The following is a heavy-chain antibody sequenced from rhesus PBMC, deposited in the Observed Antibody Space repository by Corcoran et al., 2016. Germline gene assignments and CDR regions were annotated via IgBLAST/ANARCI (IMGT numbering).Heavy chain of an antibody. CDR1: GGPISSRYYY. J-gene: IGHJ4*01. CDR3: ASTIVGATYYFDY. Sequence: QVQLQESGPGLVKPSETLSLTCAVSGGPISSRYYYWSWIRQAPGKGLEWIGYISYSGSTSYNPSLKSRVTISRDTSKNQFSLKLSSVTAADTAVYYCASTIVGATYYFDYWGQGVLVTVSS. V-gene: IGHV4-122*02. CDR2: ISYSGST. D-gene: IGHD1-44*02.